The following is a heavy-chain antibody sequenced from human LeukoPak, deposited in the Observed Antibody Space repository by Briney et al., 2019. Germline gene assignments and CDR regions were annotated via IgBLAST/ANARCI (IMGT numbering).Heavy chain of an antibody. CDR3: ARGHFGLDV. Sequence: GGSLRLSCEGSGFTFGNHYMSWIRQASGKGLEWVSYIHSGGGDIYYADSVKGRFTISRDNAKNSLYLQMNSLRAEDTAVYYSARGHFGLDVWGQGTTVTVSS. CDR2: IHSGGGDI. J-gene: IGHJ6*02. V-gene: IGHV3-11*01. CDR1: GFTFGNHY.